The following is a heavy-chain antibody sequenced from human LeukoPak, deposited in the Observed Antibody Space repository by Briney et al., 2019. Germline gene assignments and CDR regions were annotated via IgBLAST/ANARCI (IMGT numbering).Heavy chain of an antibody. V-gene: IGHV4-4*07. J-gene: IGHJ6*03. D-gene: IGHD3-10*02. CDR1: GGSINSYW. CDR3: GRFRMFVSQSNIYYYYVDL. Sequence: SETLSLTCSVSGGSINSYWWSWIRQPAGKGLEFLGRTYTTGRTNYNPSLKSRVSMSVDTSKNMFSLELRSVTAADTAVYFCGRFRMFVSQSNIYYYYVDLWGKGTTVAVAS. CDR2: TYTTGRT.